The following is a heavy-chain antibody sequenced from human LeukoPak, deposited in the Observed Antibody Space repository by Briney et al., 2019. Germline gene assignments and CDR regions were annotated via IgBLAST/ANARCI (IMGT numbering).Heavy chain of an antibody. CDR1: GFTFSSYA. J-gene: IGHJ4*02. Sequence: SGGSLRLSCAASGFTFSSYAMHWVRQAPGKGLEWVAVISYDGSNKYYADSVKGRFTISRDNSKNTLYLQMNSLRVEDTAVYYCAKQLGYCSDGSCYFPYWGQGTLVTVSS. CDR2: ISYDGSNK. D-gene: IGHD2-15*01. V-gene: IGHV3-30-3*02. CDR3: AKQLGYCSDGSCYFPY.